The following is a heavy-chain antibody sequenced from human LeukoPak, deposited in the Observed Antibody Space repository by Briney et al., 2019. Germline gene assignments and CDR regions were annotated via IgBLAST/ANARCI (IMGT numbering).Heavy chain of an antibody. V-gene: IGHV1-18*01. J-gene: IGHJ6*03. D-gene: IGHD1-26*01. CDR1: GYTFTSYG. CDR3: ARGGDSGSYVGLEYYYYYYMDV. CDR2: ISAYNGNT. Sequence: GASVKVSCKASGYTFTSYGISWVRQAPGQGLEWMGWISAYNGNTNYAQKLQGRVTMTTDTSTSTAYMELRSLRSDDTAVYYCARGGDSGSYVGLEYYYYYYMDVWGKGTTVTVSS.